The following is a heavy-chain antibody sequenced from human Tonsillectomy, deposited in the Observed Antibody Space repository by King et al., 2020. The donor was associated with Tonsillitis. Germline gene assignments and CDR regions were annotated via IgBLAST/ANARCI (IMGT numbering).Heavy chain of an antibody. CDR1: GFTFSSYG. D-gene: IGHD3-22*01. CDR3: ARDAHYYDSSGYDYGMDV. J-gene: IGHJ6*02. V-gene: IGHV3-33*01. CDR2: IWYDGSNK. Sequence: VQLVESGGGVFQPGRSLRLSCAASGFTFSSYGMHWVRQAPGKGLEWVAVIWYDGSNKYYADSVKGRFTISRDNSKNTLYLQMNSLRAEDTAVYYCARDAHYYDSSGYDYGMDVWGQGTTVTVSS.